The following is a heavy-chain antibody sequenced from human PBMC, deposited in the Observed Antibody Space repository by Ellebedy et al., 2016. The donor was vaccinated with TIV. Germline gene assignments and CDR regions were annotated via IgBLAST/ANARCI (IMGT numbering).Heavy chain of an antibody. CDR3: ARLRQSRDRSHWYFDL. D-gene: IGHD1-14*01. Sequence: SETLSLXXSVSGGSVSTNHYYWGWIRQPPGKGLEWIGIIYYLLSTYYNPSLQSRVTISVDTSKNQFSLKLSSVTAADTAVYFCARLRQSRDRSHWYFDLWGRGTLVTVSS. J-gene: IGHJ2*01. V-gene: IGHV4-39*07. CDR1: GGSVSTNHYY. CDR2: IYYLLST.